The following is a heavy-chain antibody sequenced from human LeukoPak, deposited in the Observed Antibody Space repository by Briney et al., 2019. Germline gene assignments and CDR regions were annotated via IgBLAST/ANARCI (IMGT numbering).Heavy chain of an antibody. Sequence: ASVKVSCKASGYTFTSYGISWVRQAPGQGLEWMGWISAYNGNTNYAQKLQGGVTMTTDTSTSTAYMELRSLRSDDTAVYYCARDPGYCSSTSCYRISWFDPWGQGTLVTVSS. CDR1: GYTFTSYG. D-gene: IGHD2-2*02. V-gene: IGHV1-18*01. J-gene: IGHJ5*02. CDR2: ISAYNGNT. CDR3: ARDPGYCSSTSCYRISWFDP.